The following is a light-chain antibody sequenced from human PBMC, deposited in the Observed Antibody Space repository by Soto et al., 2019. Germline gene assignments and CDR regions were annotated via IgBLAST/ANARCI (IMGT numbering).Light chain of an antibody. V-gene: IGKV1-8*01. CDR1: QGISSY. J-gene: IGKJ1*01. CDR2: AAS. CDR3: QQYYSYSWT. Sequence: AIRMTQSPSSLSASTGDRVTITCRASQGISSYLAWYQQKPGKAPKLLIYAASTFQSGVPSRFIGSGSGTDLTLTISCLQSEDFATYDCQQYYSYSWTFGQGTKVEIK.